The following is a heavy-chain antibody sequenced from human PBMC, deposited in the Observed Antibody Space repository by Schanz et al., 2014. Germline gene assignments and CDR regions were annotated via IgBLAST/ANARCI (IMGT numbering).Heavy chain of an antibody. CDR2: ISNDGRDE. V-gene: IGHV3-30*04. Sequence: QVQLVESGGGVVQPGRSVRLSCAASGFTFSRYAMHWVRQAPGKGLEWVAVISNDGRDEHYADSVKGRFTISRDNSKNTLYLQMNSLRAEDTAVYYCARESPFGGDCFSHWGQGTLVTVSS. CDR1: GFTFSRYA. D-gene: IGHD2-21*01. J-gene: IGHJ4*02. CDR3: ARESPFGGDCFSH.